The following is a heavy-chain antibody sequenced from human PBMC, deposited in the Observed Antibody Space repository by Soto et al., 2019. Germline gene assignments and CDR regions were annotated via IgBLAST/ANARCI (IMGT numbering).Heavy chain of an antibody. D-gene: IGHD2-8*01. CDR2: VSYDGSNK. J-gene: IGHJ4*02. V-gene: IGHV3-30*03. Sequence: QVQLVESGGGVVQPGRSLRLSCVASGFTFSTYGMLWVRQAPGKGLEWVAIVSYDGSNKYYADSVKGRFTISRDNSKNTLYLQMDRVRPEDTAVYYCERDFIGHCTNGVCQDYWGQGTLVTVSS. CDR3: ERDFIGHCTNGVCQDY. CDR1: GFTFSTYG.